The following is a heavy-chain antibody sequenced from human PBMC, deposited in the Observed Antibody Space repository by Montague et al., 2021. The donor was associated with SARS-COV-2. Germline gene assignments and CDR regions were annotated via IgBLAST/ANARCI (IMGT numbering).Heavy chain of an antibody. CDR1: GGSISSSSYH. Sequence: SETLSLTCIVSGGSISSSSYHWGWIRQPPGKGLDWIGTIYYSGSTYSNPSLKIRVTLSVDTSKNQFSLTLSSVTAAATAVYYCARLRYYGGNSGFQGLVDYWGQGALVTVSS. CDR2: IYYSGST. J-gene: IGHJ4*02. CDR3: ARLRYYGGNSGFQGLVDY. V-gene: IGHV4-39*01. D-gene: IGHD4-23*01.